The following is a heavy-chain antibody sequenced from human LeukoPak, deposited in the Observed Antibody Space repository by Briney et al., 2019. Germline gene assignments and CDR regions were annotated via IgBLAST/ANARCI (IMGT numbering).Heavy chain of an antibody. CDR2: INPNSGGT. Sequence: ASVKVSCKASGYTFTGYYMHWVRQAPGQGLEWMGWINPNSGGTNYAQKFQGRVTMTRDTSISTAYMELSRLRSDDTAVYYYARELTYSSGWEHNDYWGQGTLVTVSS. V-gene: IGHV1-2*02. CDR3: ARELTYSSGWEHNDY. D-gene: IGHD6-19*01. J-gene: IGHJ4*02. CDR1: GYTFTGYY.